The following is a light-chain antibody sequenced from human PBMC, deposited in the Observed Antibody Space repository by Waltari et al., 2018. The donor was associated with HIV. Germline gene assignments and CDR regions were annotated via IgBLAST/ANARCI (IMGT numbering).Light chain of an antibody. CDR1: SSNIATTT. J-gene: IGLJ2*01. CDR2: SDD. V-gene: IGLV1-44*01. Sequence: VLTHPGSASRNPGQRVTISCSVLSSNIATTTLRWSQQLPATAPKLLIFSDDQRPSGVPDGYSGSNSGTSASLAISGLQFEDEAVEFCAVWDDSLDGQPFFGGGTLLTVL. CDR3: AVWDDSLDGQPF.